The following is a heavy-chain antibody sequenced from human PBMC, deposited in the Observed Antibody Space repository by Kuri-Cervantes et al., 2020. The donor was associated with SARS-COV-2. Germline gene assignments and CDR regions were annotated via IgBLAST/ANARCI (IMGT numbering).Heavy chain of an antibody. V-gene: IGHV3-64D*08. CDR3: VKSLRFLEWLPLDY. J-gene: IGHJ4*02. Sequence: GESLKISCSASGLTFSHYVMHWVRQAPGKGLEYVSAINNDGYYTYYTDSVKGRFIISRDNSKYTLYLQMSSLRAEDTAVYYCVKSLRFLEWLPLDYWGQGTLVTVSS. CDR2: INNDGYYT. CDR1: GLTFSHYV. D-gene: IGHD3-3*01.